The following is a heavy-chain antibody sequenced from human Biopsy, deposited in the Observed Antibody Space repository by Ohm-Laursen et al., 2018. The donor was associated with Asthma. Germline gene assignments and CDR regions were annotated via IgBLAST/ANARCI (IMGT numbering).Heavy chain of an antibody. J-gene: IGHJ4*02. CDR1: GFTFSRYG. CDR3: ARGDSSNWSHYYFDY. CDR2: ISSDGTRK. V-gene: IGHV3-30*03. Sequence: SLRLSCSASGFTFSRYGMHWVRQAPGKGLEWVAVISSDGTRKYYADSVKGRFNISRDYSKNTLYLQMHSLRAEDTAVYYCARGDSSNWSHYYFDYWGQGTLITVSS. D-gene: IGHD6-13*01.